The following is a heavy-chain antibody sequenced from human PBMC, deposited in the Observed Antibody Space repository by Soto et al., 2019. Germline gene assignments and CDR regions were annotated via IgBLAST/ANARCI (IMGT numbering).Heavy chain of an antibody. CDR2: LSYDESNT. J-gene: IGHJ4*02. V-gene: IGHV3-30*18. CDR3: AKSRQEWSRSPAD. CDR1: GFTFGDFG. D-gene: IGHD3-3*01. Sequence: QVQLVESGGGVVQPGRSLRLSCLASGFTFGDFGMHWVRQAPGTGLEWVAALSYDESNTYYADSVKGRFTISRDISKNTLYLQIHSLRPEDTAVNFCAKSRQEWSRSPADWGQGTLVTVSS.